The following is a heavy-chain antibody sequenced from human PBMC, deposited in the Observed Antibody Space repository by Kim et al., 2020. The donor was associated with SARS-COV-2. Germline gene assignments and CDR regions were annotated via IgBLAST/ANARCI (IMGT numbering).Heavy chain of an antibody. CDR3: ARETSYSNYDRGWFDP. CDR1: GGSFSGYY. Sequence: SETLSLTCAVYGGSFSGYYWSWIRQPPGKGLEWIGEINHSGSTNYNPSLKSRVTISVDTSKNQFSLKLSSVTAADTAVYYCARETSYSNYDRGWFDPWGQGTLVTVSS. J-gene: IGHJ5*02. CDR2: INHSGST. D-gene: IGHD4-4*01. V-gene: IGHV4-34*01.